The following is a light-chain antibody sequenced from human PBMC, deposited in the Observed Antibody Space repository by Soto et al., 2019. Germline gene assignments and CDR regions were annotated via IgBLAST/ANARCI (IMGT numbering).Light chain of an antibody. CDR1: QGISDY. CDR2: AAS. CDR3: QNYYRAPFT. V-gene: IGKV1-27*01. Sequence: DIQMTQSPSSLSAFLGDRVTITCRASQGISDYLVWYQQKPGKVPKLLIYAASTLQSGVPPRFSGAGSGTDFTLTISRLQAEYAATYYWQNYYRAPFTFGPGTKVDIK. J-gene: IGKJ3*01.